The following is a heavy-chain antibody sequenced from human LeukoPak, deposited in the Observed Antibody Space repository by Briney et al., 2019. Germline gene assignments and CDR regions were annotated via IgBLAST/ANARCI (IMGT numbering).Heavy chain of an antibody. V-gene: IGHV4-34*01. CDR2: INHSGST. D-gene: IGHD6-19*01. CDR1: GGSFSGYY. Sequence: PSETLSLTCAVYGGSFSGYYWSWIRQPPGKGLEWIGEINHSGSTNYNPSLKSRVTISVDTSKNQFSLKVTSVTAADTAVYYCARGSGVAVGMDVWGQGTTVIVSS. CDR3: ARGSGVAVGMDV. J-gene: IGHJ6*02.